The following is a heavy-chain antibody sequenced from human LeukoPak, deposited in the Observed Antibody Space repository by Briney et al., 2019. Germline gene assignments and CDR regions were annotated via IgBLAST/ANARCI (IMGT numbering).Heavy chain of an antibody. CDR3: ARDGDYGDYPQPFDY. J-gene: IGHJ4*02. Sequence: PGGSLRLSCAASGFTFSSYWMSWVRQAPGKGLEWVANIKQDGSEKYYVDSVKGRFTISRDNAKNSLYLQMNSLRAEDTAVYYCARDGDYGDYPQPFDYWGQGTLVTVSS. V-gene: IGHV3-7*01. CDR1: GFTFSSYW. CDR2: IKQDGSEK. D-gene: IGHD4-17*01.